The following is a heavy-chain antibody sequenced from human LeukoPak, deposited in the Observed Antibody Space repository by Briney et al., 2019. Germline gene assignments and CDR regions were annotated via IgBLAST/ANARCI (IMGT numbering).Heavy chain of an antibody. D-gene: IGHD2-2*01. Sequence: GASVKVSCKASGYTFTSYAMHWVRQAPGQRLEWMGWINAGNGNTKYSQKFQGRVTITRDTFASTAYMELSSLRSEDTAVYYCARGYCSSTSCYLGGNYWGQGTLVTVSS. J-gene: IGHJ4*02. V-gene: IGHV1-3*01. CDR3: ARGYCSSTSCYLGGNY. CDR2: INAGNGNT. CDR1: GYTFTSYA.